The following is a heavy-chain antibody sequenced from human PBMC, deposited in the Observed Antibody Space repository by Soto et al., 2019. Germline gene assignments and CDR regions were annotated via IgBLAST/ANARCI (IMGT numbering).Heavy chain of an antibody. J-gene: IGHJ5*02. Sequence: GGSLRLSCAASGFIFSSYWMHWVRQAPGKGPVWVGRINGDGRGTRYTDSVKGRFTISRDNAKNTLYLQMDSLRAEDTAVYYCARDSMARGRDSNWFDPWGQGTVVTVSS. CDR2: INGDGRGT. CDR3: ARDSMARGRDSNWFDP. CDR1: GFIFSSYW. V-gene: IGHV3-74*01. D-gene: IGHD3-10*01.